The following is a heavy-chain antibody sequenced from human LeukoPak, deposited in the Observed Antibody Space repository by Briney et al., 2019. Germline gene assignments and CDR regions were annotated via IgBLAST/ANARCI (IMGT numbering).Heavy chain of an antibody. CDR1: GGSISSYY. CDR3: ATPGDSSGYCY. J-gene: IGHJ4*02. Sequence: PSETLSLTCTVSGGSISSYYWSWIRQPPGKGLEWIGYIYYSGSTNYNPSLKSRVTISVVTSKNQFSLKLSSVTAADTAVYYCATPGDSSGYCYWGQGTLVTVSS. V-gene: IGHV4-59*01. CDR2: IYYSGST. D-gene: IGHD3-22*01.